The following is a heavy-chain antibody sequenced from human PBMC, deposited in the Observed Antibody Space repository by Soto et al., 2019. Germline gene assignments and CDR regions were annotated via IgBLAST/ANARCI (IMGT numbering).Heavy chain of an antibody. CDR1: GFTFSSYA. V-gene: IGHV3-23*01. D-gene: IGHD2-15*01. CDR2: ISGSGGST. Sequence: GGSLRLSCAASGFTFSSYAMSWVRQAPGKGLEWVSAISGSGGSTYYADSVKGRFTISRDNPKNTLYLQMNSLRAEDTAVYYCAKDQSSGGSCYDYWGQGTLVTVSS. CDR3: AKDQSSGGSCYDY. J-gene: IGHJ4*02.